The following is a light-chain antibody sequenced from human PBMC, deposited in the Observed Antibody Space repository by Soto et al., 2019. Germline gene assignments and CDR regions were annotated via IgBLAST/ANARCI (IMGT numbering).Light chain of an antibody. Sequence: EIVLTQSPGTLSLSPGERATLSCRASQSVSNNYLAWYQQKPGQAPSPLIFGASNRAPDIPDRFSGSGSGTDFTLTISRLEPEDFAVYFCQQYGSSVKTFGQGTKVDTK. CDR2: GAS. CDR1: QSVSNNY. J-gene: IGKJ1*01. CDR3: QQYGSSVKT. V-gene: IGKV3-20*01.